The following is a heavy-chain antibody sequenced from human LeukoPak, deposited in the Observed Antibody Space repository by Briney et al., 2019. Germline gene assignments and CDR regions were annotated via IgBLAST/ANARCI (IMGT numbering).Heavy chain of an antibody. J-gene: IGHJ4*02. CDR1: GYTFTSYY. CDR2: INPSGGST. CDR3: ARAYCSGGSCYTPYYFDY. V-gene: IGHV1-46*01. Sequence: ASVKVSCKASGYTFTSYYMHWVRQAPGQGLEWMGIINPSGGSTSYEQKFQGRVTMTRDTSTSTVYMELSSLRSEDTAVYYCARAYCSGGSCYTPYYFDYWGQGTLVTVSS. D-gene: IGHD2-15*01.